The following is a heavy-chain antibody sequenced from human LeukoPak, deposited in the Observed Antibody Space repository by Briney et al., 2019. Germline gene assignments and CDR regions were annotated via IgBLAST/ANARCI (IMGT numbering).Heavy chain of an antibody. CDR1: GGSVSRGSYY. CDR3: ARRYGSGSYYRFDY. Sequence: SETLSLTCTVSGGSVSRGSYYWSWIRQPPGKGLEWIGYVYHSGSTNFNPSLKSRVTISVVTSKNQFSLKLDSVTAADTAVYYCARRYGSGSYYRFDYWGQGTLVTVSS. J-gene: IGHJ4*02. V-gene: IGHV4-61*01. CDR2: VYHSGST. D-gene: IGHD3-10*01.